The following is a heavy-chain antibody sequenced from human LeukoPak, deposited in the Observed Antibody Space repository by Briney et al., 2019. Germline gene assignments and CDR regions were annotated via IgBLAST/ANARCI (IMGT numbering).Heavy chain of an antibody. J-gene: IGHJ6*03. CDR3: ARDSGFTIFGALYYYYMDV. V-gene: IGHV4-61*02. CDR2: IYTSGST. Sequence: SQTLSLXCTVSGGSISSGSYYWSWIRQPAGKGLEWIGRIYTSGSTNYNPSLKSRVTISVDTSKNQFSLKLSSVTAADTAVYYCARDSGFTIFGALYYYYMDVWGKGTTVTVSS. D-gene: IGHD3-3*01. CDR1: GGSISSGSYY.